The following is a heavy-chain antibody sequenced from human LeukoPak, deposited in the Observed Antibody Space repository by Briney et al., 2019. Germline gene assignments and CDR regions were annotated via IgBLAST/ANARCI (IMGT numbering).Heavy chain of an antibody. D-gene: IGHD1-7*01. CDR1: GFTFSSYS. Sequence: PGGSLRLSCAASGFTFSSYSMNWVRQAPGKGLEWVSSISSSSSYIYCADSVKGRFTISRDNAKNSLYLQMNSLRAEDTAVYYCARDKSYNWNYAAAFDIWGQGTMVTVSS. CDR2: ISSSSSYI. CDR3: ARDKSYNWNYAAAFDI. V-gene: IGHV3-21*01. J-gene: IGHJ3*02.